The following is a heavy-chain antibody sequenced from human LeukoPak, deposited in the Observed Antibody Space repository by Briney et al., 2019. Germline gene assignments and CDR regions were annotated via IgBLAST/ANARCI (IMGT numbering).Heavy chain of an antibody. J-gene: IGHJ4*02. CDR2: INPNSGGT. CDR1: GYTFTGYY. CDR3: ARAAPTYDILTGYVRGNDY. D-gene: IGHD3-9*01. Sequence: ASVKVSCKASGYTFTGYYMHWVRQAPGQGLEWMGWINPNSGGTNYAQKFQGRVTMTRDTSISTAYMELSRLRFDDTAVYYCARAAPTYDILTGYVRGNDYWGQGTLVTVSS. V-gene: IGHV1-2*02.